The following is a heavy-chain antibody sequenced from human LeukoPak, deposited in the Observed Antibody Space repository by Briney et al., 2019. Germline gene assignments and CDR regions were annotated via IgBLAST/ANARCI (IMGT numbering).Heavy chain of an antibody. CDR1: GYTFSSYG. CDR3: ARVGIAVANFDY. D-gene: IGHD6-19*01. Sequence: ASVKVSCKASGYTFSSYGIGWVRQAPGQGLEWIAWISAYNGNPNSAQPLQGKVPFTTTTSTTTAPWELRLLTPGAPAGYSCARVGIAVANFDYWGQGTLVTVSS. J-gene: IGHJ4*02. V-gene: IGHV1-18*01. CDR2: ISAYNGNP.